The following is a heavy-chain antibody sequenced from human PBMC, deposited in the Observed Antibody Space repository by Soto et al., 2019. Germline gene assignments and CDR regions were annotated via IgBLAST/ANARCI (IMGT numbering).Heavy chain of an antibody. CDR2: ISAYNGNT. V-gene: IGHV1-18*01. CDR1: GYTFTSYG. CDR3: ARDRLRYFDWLLIGDIAFDI. D-gene: IGHD3-9*01. J-gene: IGHJ3*02. Sequence: QVQLVQSGAEVKKPGASVKVSCKASGYTFTSYGISWVRQAPGQGLEWMGWISAYNGNTNYAQKLQGRVTMTTDTSTSTAYMELRSLRSDDTAVYYCARDRLRYFDWLLIGDIAFDIWGQGTMVTVSS.